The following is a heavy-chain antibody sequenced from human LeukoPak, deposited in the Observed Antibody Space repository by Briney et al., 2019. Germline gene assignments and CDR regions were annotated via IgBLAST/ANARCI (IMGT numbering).Heavy chain of an antibody. CDR1: GGSISSYY. J-gene: IGHJ4*02. D-gene: IGHD6-13*01. CDR3: ARGVSAAGREFDY. Sequence: SETLSLTCTVSGGSISSYYWSWIRQPPGKGLEWIGYIYYSGSNNYNPSLKSRVTISVDTSKNQFSLKLSSVTAADTAVYYCARGVSAAGREFDYWGQGTLVTVSS. CDR2: IYYSGSN. V-gene: IGHV4-59*12.